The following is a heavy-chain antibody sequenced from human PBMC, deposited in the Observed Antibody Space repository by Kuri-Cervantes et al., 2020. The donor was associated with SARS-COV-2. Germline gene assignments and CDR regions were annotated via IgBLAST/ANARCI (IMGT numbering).Heavy chain of an antibody. CDR2: INHSGNA. Sequence: SETLSLTCAVFGGSFSDYSWRWIRQPPEKGLEWIGDINHSGNANYNPSFKSRVTISVDTSKNQFSLRLSSVIAADTAVYYCARGREGVEPATVLGLGFYYYYFMDVWGRGNTVTGYS. J-gene: IGHJ6*03. V-gene: IGHV4-34*01. CDR1: GGSFSDYS. CDR3: ARGREGVEPATVLGLGFYYYYFMDV. D-gene: IGHD2-2*02.